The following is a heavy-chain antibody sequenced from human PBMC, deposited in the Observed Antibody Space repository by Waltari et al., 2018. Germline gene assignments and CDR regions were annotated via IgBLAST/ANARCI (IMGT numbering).Heavy chain of an antibody. V-gene: IGHV1-69*01. J-gene: IGHJ4*02. D-gene: IGHD2-15*01. CDR1: GGNFSSYA. Sequence: QVQLVQSGAEVKKPGSSVKVPCKASGGNFSSYAISWVRQAPGQGLEWMGGFMPIFGTSSYAQNFQGRVTITADESTSTAYMELSSLRSEDTAVYYCAAHKGLVVAAFIDYWGQGTLVTVSS. CDR3: AAHKGLVVAAFIDY. CDR2: FMPIFGTS.